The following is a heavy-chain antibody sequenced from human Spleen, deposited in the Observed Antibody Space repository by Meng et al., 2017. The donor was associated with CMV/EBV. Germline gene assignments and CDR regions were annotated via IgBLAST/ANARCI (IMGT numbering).Heavy chain of an antibody. CDR3: TTVPDFWSEVY. CDR1: GFTFSNAW. Sequence: GESLKISCAASGFTFSNAWMSWVRQAPGKGLEWVGRIKSKTDGGTTDYAAPVKGRFTMSRDDSKNTLYLQMNSLKTEDTAVYYCTTVPDFWSEVYWGQGTLVTVSS. V-gene: IGHV3-15*01. J-gene: IGHJ4*02. CDR2: IKSKTDGGTT. D-gene: IGHD3-3*01.